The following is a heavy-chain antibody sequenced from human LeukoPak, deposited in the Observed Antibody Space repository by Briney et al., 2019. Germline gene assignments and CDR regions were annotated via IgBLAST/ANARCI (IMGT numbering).Heavy chain of an antibody. CDR2: ISSSSSYI. CDR1: GFTFSSYS. Sequence: GGSLRLSCAASGFTFSSYSMNWVRQAPGKGLEWVSSISSSSSYIYYADSVKGRFTISRDNAKNSLYLQMNSLRAEDTALYHCARDNTHYYYYYMDVWGKGTTVTISS. D-gene: IGHD2-2*02. CDR3: ARDNTHYYYYYMDV. V-gene: IGHV3-21*04. J-gene: IGHJ6*03.